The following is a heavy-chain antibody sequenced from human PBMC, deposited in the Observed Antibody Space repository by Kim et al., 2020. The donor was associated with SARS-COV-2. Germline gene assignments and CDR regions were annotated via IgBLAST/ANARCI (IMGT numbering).Heavy chain of an antibody. V-gene: IGHV4-34*01. D-gene: IGHD3-9*01. CDR2: INHSGST. J-gene: IGHJ1*01. Sequence: SETLSLTCAVYGGSFSGYYWSWIRQPPGKGLEWIGEINHSGSTNYNPSLKSRVTISVDTSKNQFSLKLSSVTAADTAVYYCAREVGYYDISLRLVMGEYFQHWGQGTLVTVSS. CDR3: AREVGYYDISLRLVMGEYFQH. CDR1: GGSFSGYY.